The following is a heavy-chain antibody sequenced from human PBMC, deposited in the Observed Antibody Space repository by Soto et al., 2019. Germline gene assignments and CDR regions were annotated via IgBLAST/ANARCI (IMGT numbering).Heavy chain of an antibody. CDR1: GYTFTSYY. D-gene: IGHD6-19*01. CDR2: INAGNGNT. Sequence: ASVKVSCKASGYTFTSYYMHWVRQAPGQRLEWMGWINAGNGNTKYSQKFQERVTITRDMSTSTAYMELSSLRSEDTAVYYCAADRAYSSGWYGSGYYGMDVWGQGTTVTVSS. V-gene: IGHV1-3*01. CDR3: AADRAYSSGWYGSGYYGMDV. J-gene: IGHJ6*02.